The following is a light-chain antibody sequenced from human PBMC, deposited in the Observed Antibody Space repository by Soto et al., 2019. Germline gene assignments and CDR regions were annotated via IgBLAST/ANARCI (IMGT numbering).Light chain of an antibody. V-gene: IGLV2-14*01. CDR2: EVD. Sequence: ALAQPASVSGSPGQSITISCTGSSSDVGHYNFVSWYQQHPTKAPKLMIYEVDKRPSGVPYRFSGSKSANTASLTISGLQPEDEADYYCSSYTSTNTYVFGTGTKVTVL. CDR1: SSDVGHYNF. J-gene: IGLJ1*01. CDR3: SSYTSTNTYV.